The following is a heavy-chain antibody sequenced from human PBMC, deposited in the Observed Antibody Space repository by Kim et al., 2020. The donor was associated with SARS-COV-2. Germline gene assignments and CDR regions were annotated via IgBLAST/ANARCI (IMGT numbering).Heavy chain of an antibody. Sequence: NYNPSLKSRVTISVDKSKNQFSLKLSSVTAADTAVYYCARSTGYSSPLDYWGQGTLVTVSS. CDR3: ARSTGYSSPLDY. V-gene: IGHV4-4*02. J-gene: IGHJ4*02. D-gene: IGHD6-19*01.